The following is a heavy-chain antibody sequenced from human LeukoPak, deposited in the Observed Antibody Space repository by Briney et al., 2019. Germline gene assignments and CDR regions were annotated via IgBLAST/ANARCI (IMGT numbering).Heavy chain of an antibody. CDR2: ISAYNGNT. V-gene: IGHV1-18*01. Sequence: ASVKVSCKASVSTFTSYGISWVGPASGKGLGWMGLISAYNGNTNYAQKLQGGVTMTTDTSTSTAYMELMSLRSDDTAVYYCARGWKYVSDNWFDPSGQGTLVTVSS. CDR1: VSTFTSYG. CDR3: ARGWKYVSDNWFDP. D-gene: IGHD1-7*01. J-gene: IGHJ5*02.